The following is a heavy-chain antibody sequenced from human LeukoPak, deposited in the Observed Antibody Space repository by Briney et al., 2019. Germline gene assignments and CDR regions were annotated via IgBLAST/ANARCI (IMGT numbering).Heavy chain of an antibody. D-gene: IGHD3-22*01. CDR3: ARVPYDSSGYPFDY. CDR1: GGSISSYY. CDR2: IYYSGST. Sequence: PSETLSLTCTVSGGSISSYYWSWIRQPPGKGLEWIGYIYYSGSTNYNPSLKSRVTISVDTSKNQFSLKLSSVTAADTAVYYCARVPYDSSGYPFDYWGQGTLVTVSS. V-gene: IGHV4-59*01. J-gene: IGHJ4*02.